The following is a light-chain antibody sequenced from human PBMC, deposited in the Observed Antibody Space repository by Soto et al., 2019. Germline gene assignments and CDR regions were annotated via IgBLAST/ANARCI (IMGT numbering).Light chain of an antibody. Sequence: QSALAQPASVSGSPGQSITISCTGTSSDVGTYNYVSWYQHHPGKAPKLIIYDVSTRPSGVSNRYSGSKSGSTASLTISGLRAEDDAVYYCSSFTSTMILVVLGGGTKRTVL. J-gene: IGLJ2*01. CDR2: DVS. CDR1: SSDVGTYNY. CDR3: SSFTSTMILVV. V-gene: IGLV2-14*03.